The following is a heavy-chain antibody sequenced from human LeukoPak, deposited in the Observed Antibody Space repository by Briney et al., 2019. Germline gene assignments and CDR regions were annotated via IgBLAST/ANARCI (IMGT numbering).Heavy chain of an antibody. CDR3: VFSYDSSGRKAFDI. CDR2: ISAYNGNT. J-gene: IGHJ3*02. CDR1: GYTFTSYG. V-gene: IGHV1-18*01. Sequence: ASVKVSCKASGYTFTSYGISWVRQAPGQGLEWMGWISAYNGNTNYAQKLQGRVTMTTDTSTSTAYMELRSLRSDDTAVYYCVFSYDSSGRKAFDIWGQGTMVTVSS. D-gene: IGHD3-22*01.